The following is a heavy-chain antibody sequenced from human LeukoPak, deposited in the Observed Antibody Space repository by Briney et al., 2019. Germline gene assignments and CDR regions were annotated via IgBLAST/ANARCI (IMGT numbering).Heavy chain of an antibody. V-gene: IGHV4-61*05. Sequence: TSETLSLTCTVSGYSISSGYYWGWIRQPPGKGLEWIGYIYYSGSTNYNPSLKSRVTISVDTSKNQFSLKLSSVTAADTAVYYCARARGGRIYYYYYYMDVWGKGTTVTVSS. D-gene: IGHD3-16*01. CDR1: GYSISSGYY. CDR2: IYYSGST. CDR3: ARARGGRIYYYYYYMDV. J-gene: IGHJ6*03.